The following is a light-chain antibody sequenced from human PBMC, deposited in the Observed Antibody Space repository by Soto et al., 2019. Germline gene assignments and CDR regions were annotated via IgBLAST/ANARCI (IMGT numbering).Light chain of an antibody. CDR3: QQYNNWPRT. V-gene: IGKV3-15*01. CDR1: QSVSSN. CDR2: GAS. Sequence: EIVMTQSPPTLPLSPGERATLSCRASQSVSSNLAWYQQKPGQAPRLLIYGASTRATGIPARFSGSGSGTEFTLTISSLQSEDFAVYYCQQYNNWPRTFGQGTKVDIK. J-gene: IGKJ1*01.